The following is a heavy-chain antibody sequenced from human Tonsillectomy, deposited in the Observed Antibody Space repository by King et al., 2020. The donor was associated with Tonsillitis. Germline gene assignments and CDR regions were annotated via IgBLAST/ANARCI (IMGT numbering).Heavy chain of an antibody. J-gene: IGHJ3*02. CDR1: GFTFSSYA. CDR3: AKYSSGWSDDAFDI. D-gene: IGHD6-19*01. V-gene: IGHV3-23*04. CDR2: ISGSGGGT. Sequence: QLVQSGGGLVQPGGSLRLSCAASGFTFSSYAMSWVRQAPGKGLEWFSAISGSGGGTFYADSGKGRVTISRDNSKNTLYLQMNSLRAEDTAVYYCAKYSSGWSDDAFDIWGQGTMVTVSS.